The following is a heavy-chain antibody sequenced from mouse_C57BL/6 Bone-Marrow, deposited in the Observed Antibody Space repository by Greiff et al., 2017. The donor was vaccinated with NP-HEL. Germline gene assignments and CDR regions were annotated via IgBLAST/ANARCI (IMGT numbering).Heavy chain of an antibody. J-gene: IGHJ3*01. Sequence: QVQLQQPGAELVKPGASVKLSCKASGYTFTTYWMQWVKQRPGQGLEWIGEIDPSDSYTNYNQKFKGKSTLSVDTSSSTANMQLSSLTSEDSAVYYMERKAYYGRSYEFAYWGQGTLVTVSA. V-gene: IGHV1-50*01. D-gene: IGHD1-1*01. CDR2: IDPSDSYT. CDR1: GYTFTTYW. CDR3: ERKAYYGRSYEFAY.